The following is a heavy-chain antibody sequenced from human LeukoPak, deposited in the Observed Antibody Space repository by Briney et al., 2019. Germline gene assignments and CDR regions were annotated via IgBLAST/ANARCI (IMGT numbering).Heavy chain of an antibody. J-gene: IGHJ4*02. CDR2: VYNSGST. Sequence: EWMGRVYNSGSTNYNPSLKSRDTISTDMSKNQFSLKLSSVTAADTAVYYCARQTFGALYDSWGQGTLVTVSS. V-gene: IGHV4-61*02. D-gene: IGHD3-10*01. CDR3: ARQTFGALYDS.